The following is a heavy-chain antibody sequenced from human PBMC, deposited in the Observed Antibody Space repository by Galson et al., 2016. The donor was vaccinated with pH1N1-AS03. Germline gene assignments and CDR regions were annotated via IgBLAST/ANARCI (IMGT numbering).Heavy chain of an antibody. CDR3: ARFSGSYQFDY. J-gene: IGHJ4*02. D-gene: IGHD1-26*01. Sequence: SETLSLTCAVPGYSISSGFHWAWVRQPPSKGLEWIGTISHSGNTYYNPSLKSRVTMSVDTSKNQFSLKLSSVTAADAAVYYCARFSGSYQFDYWGLGTLVTVSS. V-gene: IGHV4-38-2*01. CDR2: ISHSGNT. CDR1: GYSISSGFH.